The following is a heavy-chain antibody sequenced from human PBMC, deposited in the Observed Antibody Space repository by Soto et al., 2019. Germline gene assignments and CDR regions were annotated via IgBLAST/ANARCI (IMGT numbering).Heavy chain of an antibody. CDR3: ARHHYYDSSGPTWFDP. CDR2: IYPGDSDT. Sequence: GESLKISCKGSGHSFTSYWIGWVRQMPGKGLEWMGIIYPGDSDTRYSPSFQGQVTISADKSISTAYLQWSSLKASDTAMYYCARHHYYDSSGPTWFDPWGQGTLVTVSS. CDR1: GHSFTSYW. D-gene: IGHD3-22*01. V-gene: IGHV5-51*01. J-gene: IGHJ5*02.